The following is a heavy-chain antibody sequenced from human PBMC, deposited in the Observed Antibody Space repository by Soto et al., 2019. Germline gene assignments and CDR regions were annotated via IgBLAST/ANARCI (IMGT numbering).Heavy chain of an antibody. Sequence: GESLKISCNGSVYSFTIYWIVWVRQMPGKGLEWMGIIYPGDSDTRYSPSFQGQVTISADKSISTAYLQWSSLKASDTAMYCCARRDGGYCTNGVCQSDYWGQGTLVSVSS. D-gene: IGHD2-8*01. J-gene: IGHJ4*02. CDR1: VYSFTIYW. CDR2: IYPGDSDT. CDR3: ARRDGGYCTNGVCQSDY. V-gene: IGHV5-51*01.